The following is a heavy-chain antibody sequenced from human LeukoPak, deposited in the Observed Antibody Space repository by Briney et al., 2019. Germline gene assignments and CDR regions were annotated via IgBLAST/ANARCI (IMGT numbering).Heavy chain of an antibody. V-gene: IGHV3-74*01. D-gene: IGHD6-13*01. CDR2: INSDGSST. Sequence: GGSLRLSCAASGFTFSSYWMHWVRQAPGKGLVWVSRINSDGSSTSYADSVKGRFTISRDNSKNTLYLQMNSLRAEDTAVYYCARDPSSSWYFDYWGQGTLVTVSS. CDR3: ARDPSSSWYFDY. J-gene: IGHJ4*02. CDR1: GFTFSSYW.